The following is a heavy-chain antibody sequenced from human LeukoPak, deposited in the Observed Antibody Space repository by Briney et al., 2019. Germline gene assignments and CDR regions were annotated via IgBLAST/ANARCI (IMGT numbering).Heavy chain of an antibody. CDR1: GGSISSSSYY. CDR3: ARQDDSSGFYH. D-gene: IGHD3-22*01. CDR2: IYYSGST. V-gene: IGHV4-39*01. Sequence: SETLSLTCTVSGGSISSSSYYWGWIRQPPGKGLEWIGSIYYSGSTYYNPSLKSRVTISVDTSKNQFSLKLSSVTAADTAVYYCARQDDSSGFYHWGQGTLVTVSS. J-gene: IGHJ4*02.